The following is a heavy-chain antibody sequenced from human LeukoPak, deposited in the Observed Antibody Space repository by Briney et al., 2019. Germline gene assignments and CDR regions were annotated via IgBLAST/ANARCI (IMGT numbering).Heavy chain of an antibody. CDR2: INPNSGGT. D-gene: IGHD1-14*01. J-gene: IGHJ4*02. CDR1: GYTFTGYY. Sequence: ASVKVSCKASGYTFTGYYMHWVRQAPGQGLEWMGWINPNSGGTNYAQKFQGRVTMTRDTSINTVDMDLSGLTSDDTAVFYCARGREIHGNSDTNLDDYWGQGTLVTVSS. V-gene: IGHV1-2*02. CDR3: ARGREIHGNSDTNLDDY.